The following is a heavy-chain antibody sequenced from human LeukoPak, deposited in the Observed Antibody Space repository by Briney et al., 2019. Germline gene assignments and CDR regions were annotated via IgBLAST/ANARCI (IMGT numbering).Heavy chain of an antibody. CDR2: ISSSSSYI. D-gene: IGHD3-10*01. CDR1: GFTFSGYS. CDR3: ARDPIYGSGSYEGDY. J-gene: IGHJ4*02. Sequence: GGSLRLSCAASGFTFSGYSMNWVRQAPGKGLEWVSSISSSSSYIYYADSVKGRFTISRDNAKNSLYLQMNSLRAEDTAVYYCARDPIYGSGSYEGDYWGQGTLVTVSS. V-gene: IGHV3-21*01.